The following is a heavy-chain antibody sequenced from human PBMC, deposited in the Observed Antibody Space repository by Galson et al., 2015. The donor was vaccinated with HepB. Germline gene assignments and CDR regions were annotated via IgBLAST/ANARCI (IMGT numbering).Heavy chain of an antibody. D-gene: IGHD2-15*01. J-gene: IGHJ3*02. CDR3: ASPVVVVAAGDAFDI. Sequence: SLRLSCAASGFTVSSNYMSWVRQAPGKGLEWVSVIYSGGSTYYADSVKGRFTISRDNSKNTLYLQMNSLRAEDTAVYYCASPVVVVAAGDAFDIWGQGTMVTVSS. CDR1: GFTVSSNY. V-gene: IGHV3-66*02. CDR2: IYSGGST.